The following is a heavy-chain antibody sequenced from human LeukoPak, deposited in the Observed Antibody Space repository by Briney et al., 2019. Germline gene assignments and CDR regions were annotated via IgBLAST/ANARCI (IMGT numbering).Heavy chain of an antibody. CDR2: IYSGGST. Sequence: GGSLRLSCAASGFSFSDYSLSWVRQAPGKGLEWVSVIYSGGSTYYADSVKGRFTISRDNSKNTLYLQMNSLRAEDTAVYYCARDGPLYYYGSGSYGYYGMDVWGQGTTVTVSS. V-gene: IGHV3-53*01. CDR1: GFSFSDYS. D-gene: IGHD3-10*01. J-gene: IGHJ6*02. CDR3: ARDGPLYYYGSGSYGYYGMDV.